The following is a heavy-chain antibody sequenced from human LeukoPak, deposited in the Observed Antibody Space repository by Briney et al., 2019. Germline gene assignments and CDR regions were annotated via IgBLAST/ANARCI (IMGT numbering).Heavy chain of an antibody. J-gene: IGHJ6*02. CDR2: INHSGST. Sequence: SETLSLTCAVYGGSFSGYYWSWIRQPPGKGLEWIGEINHSGSTNYNPSLKSRVTISVDMSKNQFSLKLSSVTAADTAVYYCARARTAPVYYYYYYGMDVWGQGTTVTVSS. CDR1: GGSFSGYY. D-gene: IGHD1-1*01. CDR3: ARARTAPVYYYYYYGMDV. V-gene: IGHV4-34*01.